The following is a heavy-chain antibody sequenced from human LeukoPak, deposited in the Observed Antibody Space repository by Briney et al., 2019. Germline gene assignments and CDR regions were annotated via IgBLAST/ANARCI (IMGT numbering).Heavy chain of an antibody. CDR1: GFTFSSYA. V-gene: IGHV3-23*01. J-gene: IGHJ4*02. Sequence: PGGSLRLSCAASGFTFSSYAMSWVRQAPGKGLKWVSVISGRGGSTYYADSVKGRFTMSRDNSKNTLYLQMNSLRAEDTAVYYCAKDAYRLRFLEWDGFDYWGQGTLVTVSS. CDR2: ISGRGGST. D-gene: IGHD3-3*01. CDR3: AKDAYRLRFLEWDGFDY.